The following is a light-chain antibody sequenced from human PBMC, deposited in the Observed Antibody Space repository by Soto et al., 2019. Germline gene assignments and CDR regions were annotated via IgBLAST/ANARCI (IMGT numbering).Light chain of an antibody. J-gene: IGKJ5*01. CDR3: QQYNNWPFS. Sequence: EISMTQFPAILAASPCGWATLSWSAAQEVTTNLAWYQLRRGQPPRLLMSDISTRATGVPARFSGSGSGTEFTLTIGGLQSEDFALYFCQQYNNWPFSFGPGTRLE. V-gene: IGKV3-15*01. CDR2: DIS. CDR1: QEVTTN.